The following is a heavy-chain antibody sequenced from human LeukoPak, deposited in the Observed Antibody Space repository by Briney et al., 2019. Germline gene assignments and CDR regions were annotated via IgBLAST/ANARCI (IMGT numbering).Heavy chain of an antibody. CDR2: ISGSGGST. V-gene: IGHV3-23*01. J-gene: IGHJ4*02. D-gene: IGHD3-16*01. CDR3: ARATFGDSDY. Sequence: GGSLRLSCAASGFAFSSYAMSWVRQAPGKGLEWVSAISGSGGSTYYADSVKGRFTISRDNAKNSLYLQMNSLRAEDTAVYYCARATFGDSDYWGQGTLVTVSS. CDR1: GFAFSSYA.